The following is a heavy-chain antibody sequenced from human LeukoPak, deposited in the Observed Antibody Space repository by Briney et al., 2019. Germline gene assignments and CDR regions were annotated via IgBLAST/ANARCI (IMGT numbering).Heavy chain of an antibody. V-gene: IGHV3-7*03. CDR1: GFTFSSYW. J-gene: IGHJ4*02. D-gene: IGHD2-2*01. Sequence: PGGSLRLSCAASGFTFSSYWMTWVRQAPGKGLEWVANIRQDGGVKYYMDSAKGRFTLSRDNAKSSLYLQMNSLRVEDTAMYFCARTVVVVVGASDYFDYWGQGTPVTVSS. CDR3: ARTVVVVVGASDYFDY. CDR2: IRQDGGVK.